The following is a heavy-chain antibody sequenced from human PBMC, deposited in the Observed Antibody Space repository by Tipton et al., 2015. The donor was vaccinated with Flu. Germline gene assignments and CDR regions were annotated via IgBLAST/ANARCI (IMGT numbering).Heavy chain of an antibody. V-gene: IGHV4-39*07. J-gene: IGHJ5*02. CDR3: ARVTELLWFGEARGWFDP. CDR2: IYYSGST. Sequence: GLVKPSETLSLTCTVSGGSISSSSYYWGWIRQPPGKGLEWIGSIYYSGSTYYNPSLKSRVTISVDTSKNQFSLKLSSVTAADTAVYYCARVTELLWFGEARGWFDPWGQGTLVTVSS. CDR1: GGSISSSSYY. D-gene: IGHD3-10*01.